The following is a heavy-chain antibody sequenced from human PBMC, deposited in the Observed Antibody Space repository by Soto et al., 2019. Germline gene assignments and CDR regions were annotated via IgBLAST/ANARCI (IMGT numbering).Heavy chain of an antibody. Sequence: GYQRLSCASSGHSFSDYAMTWVRQAPGKGQEWVSGISGSGGSTYYADSLEGRFTISRDNSKTTLYLQMNSLRAEDTAVYYCAKSGWGVVVPAVNWYFDLWGRGTLVTVSS. CDR3: AKSGWGVVVPAVNWYFDL. D-gene: IGHD2-2*01. CDR2: ISGSGGST. J-gene: IGHJ2*01. CDR1: GHSFSDYA. V-gene: IGHV3-23*01.